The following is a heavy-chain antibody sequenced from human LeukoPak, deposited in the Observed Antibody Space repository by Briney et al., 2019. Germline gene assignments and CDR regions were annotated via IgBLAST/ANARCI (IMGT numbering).Heavy chain of an antibody. V-gene: IGHV1-69*13. CDR3: ARAVTKRGITIFGVVTHDAFDI. CDR2: IIPIFGTA. D-gene: IGHD3-3*01. Sequence: ASVKVSCKASGGTFSSYAISWVRQAPGQGLEWMGGIIPIFGTANYAQKFQGRVTITADESASTAYMELSSLRSEDTAVYYCARAVTKRGITIFGVVTHDAFDIWGQGTMVTVSS. CDR1: GGTFSSYA. J-gene: IGHJ3*02.